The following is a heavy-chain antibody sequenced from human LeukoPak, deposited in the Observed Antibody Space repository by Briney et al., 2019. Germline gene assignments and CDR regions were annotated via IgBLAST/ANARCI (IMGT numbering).Heavy chain of an antibody. Sequence: PGGSLGLSCAASGFTFSNAWMSWVRQAPGKGLEWVGRIKSKTDGGTTDYAAPVKGRFTISRDDSKNTLYLQMNSLKTEDTAVYYCTTSSLAYDSSGFDYWGQGTLVTVSS. D-gene: IGHD3-22*01. CDR3: TTSSLAYDSSGFDY. CDR1: GFTFSNAW. V-gene: IGHV3-15*01. J-gene: IGHJ4*02. CDR2: IKSKTDGGTT.